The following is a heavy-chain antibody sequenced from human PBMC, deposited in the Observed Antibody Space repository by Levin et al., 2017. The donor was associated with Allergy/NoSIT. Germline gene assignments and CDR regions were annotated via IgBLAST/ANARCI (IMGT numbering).Heavy chain of an antibody. CDR3: ARHFNDYGDYWFDY. J-gene: IGHJ4*02. Sequence: GGSLRLSCATSGFTVSSNYMSWVRQAPGKGLEWVSIIYSGDSTYYANSVKGRFTISRDNSKNKLYLQMNSLRAEDTAVYFCARHFNDYGDYWFDYWGQGTLVTVSS. CDR2: IYSGDST. V-gene: IGHV3-53*01. D-gene: IGHD4-17*01. CDR1: GFTVSSNY.